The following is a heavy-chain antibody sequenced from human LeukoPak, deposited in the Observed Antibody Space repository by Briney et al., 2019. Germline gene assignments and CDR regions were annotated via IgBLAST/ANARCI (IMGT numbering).Heavy chain of an antibody. V-gene: IGHV3-7*01. CDR3: ARGLKGGDGVGYYFDY. J-gene: IGHJ4*02. D-gene: IGHD2-21*01. Sequence: PGGSLRLSCTASGFTFGDYAMSWVRQAPGKGLEWVANIKQDGSEKYYVDSVKGRFTISRDNAKNSLYLQMNSLRAGDTAVYYCARGLKGGDGVGYYFDYWGQGTLVTVSS. CDR2: IKQDGSEK. CDR1: GFTFGDYA.